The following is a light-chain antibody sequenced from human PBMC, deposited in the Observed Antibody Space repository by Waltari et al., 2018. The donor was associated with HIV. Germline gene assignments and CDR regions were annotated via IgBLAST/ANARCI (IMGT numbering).Light chain of an antibody. Sequence: QSALTQPPSASGFPGQSVTISCTGTSRDVGSSNYVAWYQTDPGKAPKLLIYEITKRPSGVPDRFSGSKSGNTASLTVSGLQAEDEADYYCSSSAGGDTFVFGGGTKLTVL. CDR2: EIT. V-gene: IGLV2-8*01. J-gene: IGLJ3*02. CDR1: SRDVGSSNY. CDR3: SSSAGGDTFV.